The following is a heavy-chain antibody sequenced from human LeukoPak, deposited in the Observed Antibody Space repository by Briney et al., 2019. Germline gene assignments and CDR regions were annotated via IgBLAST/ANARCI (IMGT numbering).Heavy chain of an antibody. J-gene: IGHJ4*02. CDR3: AKDRGYASSFFDY. CDR2: ISGDGDST. V-gene: IGHV3-43*02. CDR1: GFAFDGYA. Sequence: GGSLRLSCAASGFAFDGYAMHWVRQAPGKGLEWVSTISGDGDSTYYVDSVEGRFTISRDDSKNSLYLQMSSLRNEDTALYYCAKDRGYASSFFDYWGQGTLVTVSS. D-gene: IGHD2-2*01.